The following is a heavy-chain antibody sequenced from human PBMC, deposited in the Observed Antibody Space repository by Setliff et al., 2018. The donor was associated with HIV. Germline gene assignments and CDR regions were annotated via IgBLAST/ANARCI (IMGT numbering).Heavy chain of an antibody. J-gene: IGHJ4*02. V-gene: IGHV4-38-2*01. Sequence: SETLSLTCDVSGYSIVKGYYWGWIRQPPGKGLEWIGSVYRSGTTDFNPSLERRVTMSVDTSKNRSSLTLNSVTAADTAIYYCARLSHYYGTTEYTFDFWGQGTLVTVSS. CDR2: VYRSGTT. CDR3: ARLSHYYGTTEYTFDF. D-gene: IGHD3-10*01. CDR1: GYSIVKGYY.